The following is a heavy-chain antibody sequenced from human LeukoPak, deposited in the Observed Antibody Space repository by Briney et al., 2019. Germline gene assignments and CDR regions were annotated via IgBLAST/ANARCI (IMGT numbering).Heavy chain of an antibody. V-gene: IGHV1-2*02. D-gene: IGHD3-10*01. CDR1: GYTFTGYY. J-gene: IGHJ5*02. CDR2: INPNSGGT. Sequence: ASVKVSCKASGYTFTGYYMHWVRQAHGQGLEWMGWINPNSGGTNYAQKFQGRVTMTRDTSISTAYMELRSLRSDDTAVYYCARVLYGSGSYKWFDPWGQGTLVTVSS. CDR3: ARVLYGSGSYKWFDP.